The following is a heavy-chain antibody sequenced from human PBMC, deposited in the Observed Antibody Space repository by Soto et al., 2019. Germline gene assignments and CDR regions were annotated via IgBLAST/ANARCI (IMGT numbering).Heavy chain of an antibody. Sequence: PGGSLRLSCAASGFTVSGNDLSWIRQAPGKGLEWVSSIGSSGRAIYYADSVKGRFTISRDNTKDSLYLHMSSLRAEDTAIYYCARHHSSGWLYFDSWGQGTLVTVSS. D-gene: IGHD6-19*01. V-gene: IGHV3-11*01. J-gene: IGHJ4*02. CDR1: GFTVSGND. CDR3: ARHHSSGWLYFDS. CDR2: IGSSGRAI.